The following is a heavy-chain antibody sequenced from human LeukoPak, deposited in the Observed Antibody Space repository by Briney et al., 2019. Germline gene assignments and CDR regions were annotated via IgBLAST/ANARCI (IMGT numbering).Heavy chain of an antibody. CDR1: GDSINSPHYY. CDR2: VYYRGGA. J-gene: IGHJ4*02. V-gene: IGHV4-39*01. Sequence: SETLSLTCNVSGDSINSPHYYWAWIRQPPGKGLEWIGSVYYRGGAYSHPSLKSRATIFVDTSKNHFSLRLGSVTAADTAVYICARQLIQPRAFDSWGQGTLVTVSS. D-gene: IGHD3-16*01. CDR3: ARQLIQPRAFDS.